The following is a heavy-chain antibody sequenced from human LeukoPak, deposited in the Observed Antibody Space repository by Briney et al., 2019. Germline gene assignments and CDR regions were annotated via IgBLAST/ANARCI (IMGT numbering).Heavy chain of an antibody. J-gene: IGHJ4*02. CDR1: GYTFTGYY. CDR2: INPSGGST. Sequence: ASVTVSCKASGYTFTGYYMHWVRQAPGQGLEWMGIINPSGGSTTYAQKFQGRVTMTSDTSTSTVYMELSSLRSEDTAVYYCARTYSSGWYDYWGQGTLVTVSS. V-gene: IGHV1-46*01. D-gene: IGHD6-19*01. CDR3: ARTYSSGWYDY.